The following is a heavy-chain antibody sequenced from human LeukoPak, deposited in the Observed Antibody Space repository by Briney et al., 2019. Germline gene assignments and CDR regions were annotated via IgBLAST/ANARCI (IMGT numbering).Heavy chain of an antibody. Sequence: SETLSLTCTVSGGSISNYYWSWIRQPPGKGLEWIGYIYYSGSITYNPSLKSRVTISIDTSKNQFSLNLSSVTAADTAVYYCARHAGGGFPDAFDIWGQGTMVTVSS. D-gene: IGHD5-12*01. CDR2: IYYSGSI. J-gene: IGHJ3*02. CDR3: ARHAGGGFPDAFDI. V-gene: IGHV4-59*08. CDR1: GGSISNYY.